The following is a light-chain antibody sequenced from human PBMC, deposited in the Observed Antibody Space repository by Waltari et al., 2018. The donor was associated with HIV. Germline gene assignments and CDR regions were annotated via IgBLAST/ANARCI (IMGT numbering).Light chain of an antibody. V-gene: IGLV2-11*01. Sequence: QSALTQPRSVSGPPGQSITIPCPGTSTGVGRYTHISSYQQHPGKAPKLMIYDVTKRPSGVPDHFSGSKSGNTASLTISGLQAEDEADYYCCSYAGTYAPYVFGTGTKVTVL. J-gene: IGLJ1*01. CDR3: CSYAGTYAPYV. CDR1: STGVGRYTH. CDR2: DVT.